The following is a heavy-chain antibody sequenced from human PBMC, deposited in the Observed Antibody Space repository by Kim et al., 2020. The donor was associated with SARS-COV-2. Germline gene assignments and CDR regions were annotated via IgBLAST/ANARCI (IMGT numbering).Heavy chain of an antibody. CDR1: GYTFNSFW. CDR2: INPRDGNI. J-gene: IGHJ5*02. Sequence: ASVKVSCKASGYTFNSFWVHWVRQVPGQGLELVAIINPRDGNIGYAPKFQGRVTVTRDTSISTVYMEMRSLKSEDTAVYYCARDNSAVDPGVMWWFDPWSQGTLVIVSS. D-gene: IGHD2-15*01. CDR3: ARDNSAVDPGVMWWFDP. V-gene: IGHV1-46*02.